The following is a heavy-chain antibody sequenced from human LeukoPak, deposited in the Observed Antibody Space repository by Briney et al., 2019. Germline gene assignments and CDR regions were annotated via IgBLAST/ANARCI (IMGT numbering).Heavy chain of an antibody. V-gene: IGHV3-74*01. D-gene: IGHD4-17*01. CDR2: IKIDGSGT. J-gene: IGHJ4*02. Sequence: PGGSLKLSCVASGFTFSSYWMHWVRQAPGKGLVWVSRIKIDGSGTGYADSVKGRFPISRANAKNTLYLQMNSLRADAPAVYYCARDSTVSDFDYWGQGTLVSVSS. CDR1: GFTFSSYW. CDR3: ARDSTVSDFDY.